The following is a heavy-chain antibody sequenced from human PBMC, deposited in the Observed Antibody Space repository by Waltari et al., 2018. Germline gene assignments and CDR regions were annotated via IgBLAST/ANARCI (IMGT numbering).Heavy chain of an antibody. CDR3: ARGGVGSTAGFDY. CDR2: TYYRSKWYN. J-gene: IGHJ4*02. CDR1: GGSVSRHSAS. D-gene: IGHD1-26*01. V-gene: IGHV6-1*01. Sequence: QVQLQQSGPGLVQTSQTLSLTCAISGGSVSRHSASWNWIRPSPSRGREWLGRTYYRSKWYNEYAVSVKSRININPDISKNQFSLQLNSVTPEDTAVYYCARGGVGSTAGFDYWGQETLVTVSS.